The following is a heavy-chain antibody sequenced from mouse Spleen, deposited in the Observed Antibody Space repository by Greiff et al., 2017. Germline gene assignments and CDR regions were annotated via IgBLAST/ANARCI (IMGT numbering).Heavy chain of an antibody. D-gene: IGHD2-4*01. Sequence: VHLVESGPGLVAPSQSLSITCTVSGFSLTGYGVNWVRQSPGKGLEWLGVIWSGGSTDYNAAFISRLSISKDNSKSQVFLKMNSLQANDTAIYYCARNLGLRGGMDYWGQGTSVTVSS. CDR1: GFSLTGYG. CDR2: IWSGGST. CDR3: ARNLGLRGGMDY. V-gene: IGHV2-2*02. J-gene: IGHJ4*01.